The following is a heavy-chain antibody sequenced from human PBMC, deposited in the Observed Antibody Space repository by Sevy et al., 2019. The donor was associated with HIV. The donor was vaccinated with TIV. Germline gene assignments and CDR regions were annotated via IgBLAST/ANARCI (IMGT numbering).Heavy chain of an antibody. V-gene: IGHV3-30*03. Sequence: GGSLSLSCVGSEFTFRNFGVPWPPQPPARGLEWLSVGSYDGGGKYYVDSVKGRFIVSRDNSKNTLYLQMNSLRTEDTAVYYCARGGSGDYYYYGVDVWGQGTTVTVSS. CDR3: ARGGSGDYYYYGVDV. CDR2: GSYDGGGK. J-gene: IGHJ6*02. CDR1: EFTFRNFG. D-gene: IGHD3-10*01.